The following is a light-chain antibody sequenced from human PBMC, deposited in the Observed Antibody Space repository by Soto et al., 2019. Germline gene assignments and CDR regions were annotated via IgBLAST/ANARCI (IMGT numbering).Light chain of an antibody. CDR2: GTS. CDR1: QSVSSSY. V-gene: IGKV3-15*01. Sequence: EIVLTQSPGTLSLSPGERGTLSCRASQSVSSSYLAWYQQKPGQAPRLLIYGTSTRATGIPARFSGSGSGTDFTLTISSLQFEDFAVYYCQQYNNWPRTFGQGTKVDI. J-gene: IGKJ1*01. CDR3: QQYNNWPRT.